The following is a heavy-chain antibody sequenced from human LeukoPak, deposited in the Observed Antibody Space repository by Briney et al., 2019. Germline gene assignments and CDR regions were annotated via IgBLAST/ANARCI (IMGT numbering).Heavy chain of an antibody. J-gene: IGHJ4*02. CDR1: GGSISSYY. D-gene: IGHD3-10*01. CDR2: IYYSGST. V-gene: IGHV4-59*08. Sequence: SETLSLTCTVSGGSISSYYWSCIRQPPGKGLEWIGYIYYSGSTNYNPSLKSRVTISVDTSKNQFSLKLSSVTAADTAVYYCARCYYDSGSAFDYWGQGTLVTVSS. CDR3: ARCYYDSGSAFDY.